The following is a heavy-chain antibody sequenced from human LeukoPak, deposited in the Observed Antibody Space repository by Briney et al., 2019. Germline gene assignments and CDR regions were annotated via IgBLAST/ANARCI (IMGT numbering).Heavy chain of an antibody. CDR2: ISRSSSLI. D-gene: IGHD3-16*01. CDR1: GFTFDNFA. V-gene: IGHV3-21*05. CDR3: ARDGINWADR. J-gene: IGHJ5*02. Sequence: GGPLRLSCASSGFTFDNFAMTWVRQTPGKGLEWVSYISRSSSLIIYADSVKGRFTVSRDNGKNSLYLDMNSLTVEDTGLYYCARDGINWADRWGQGTLVTVSS.